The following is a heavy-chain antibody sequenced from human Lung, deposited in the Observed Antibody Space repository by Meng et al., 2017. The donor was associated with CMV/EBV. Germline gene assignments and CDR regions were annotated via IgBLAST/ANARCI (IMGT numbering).Heavy chain of an antibody. D-gene: IGHD2-8*01. V-gene: IGHV1-46*01. CDR1: GYTFTNYY. CDR3: ARAHWAYCTNTSRYGFDP. CDR2: INPSGGST. Sequence: SVXVSXXASGYTFTNYYMHWVRQAPGQGLEWMGIINPSGGSTNYAQKFQGRVTMTRDTSTSTVYMELSSLRSEDTAMYYCARAHWAYCTNTSRYGFDPWGQGXQVTVSS. J-gene: IGHJ5*02.